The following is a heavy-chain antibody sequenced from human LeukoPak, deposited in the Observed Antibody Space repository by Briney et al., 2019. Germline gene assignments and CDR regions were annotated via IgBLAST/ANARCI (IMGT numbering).Heavy chain of an antibody. D-gene: IGHD1-1*01. CDR2: IRGVTSYI. CDR3: ARDRATGTTNYYYYYGMDV. V-gene: IGHV3-21*01. CDR1: GFTFSTYT. J-gene: IGHJ6*04. Sequence: PGGSLRLSCAASGFTFSTYTVNWVRQAPGKGLEWSSPIRGVTSYIYYADSVKGRFTISRDNAKNSLYLQMNSLRAEDTAVYYCARDRATGTTNYYYYYGMDVWGKGTTVTVSS.